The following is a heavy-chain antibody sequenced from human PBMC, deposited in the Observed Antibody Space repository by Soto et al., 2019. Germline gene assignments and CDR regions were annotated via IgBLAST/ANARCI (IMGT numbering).Heavy chain of an antibody. Sequence: EVQLVESGGGLVQPGGSLRLSCAASGFTFSSYDMHWVRQATGKGLEWVSAIGTAGDTYYPGSVKGRFTISRENAKNSLYVQMNSLRAEDTAVYYFARGRLYSSGLRYYYWGQGTLVTVSS. CDR2: IGTAGDT. D-gene: IGHD6-19*01. CDR3: ARGRLYSSGLRYYY. CDR1: GFTFSSYD. J-gene: IGHJ4*02. V-gene: IGHV3-13*01.